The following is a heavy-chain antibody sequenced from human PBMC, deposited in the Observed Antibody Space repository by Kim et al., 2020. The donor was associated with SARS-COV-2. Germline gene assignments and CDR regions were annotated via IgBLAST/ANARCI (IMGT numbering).Heavy chain of an antibody. CDR3: ARVNYDFWRGYNDLRFDH. Sequence: GGSLRLSCAASGFTFSSFYMSWVRQTPGKGLEWVAHIKPDGSDKYYVDSVRGRFTISRDNAKSSLYLQVTSLRAEDTAVYYCARVNYDFWRGYNDLRFDHWGQGAPVSVSS. V-gene: IGHV3-7*03. J-gene: IGHJ4*02. D-gene: IGHD3-3*01. CDR2: IKPDGSDK. CDR1: GFTFSSFY.